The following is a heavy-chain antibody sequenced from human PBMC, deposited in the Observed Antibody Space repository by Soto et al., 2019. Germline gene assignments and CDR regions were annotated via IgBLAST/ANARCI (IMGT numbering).Heavy chain of an antibody. CDR2: IYYSGST. CDR3: ARAILGYGDYLDAFDI. V-gene: IGHV4-59*01. J-gene: IGHJ3*02. D-gene: IGHD4-17*01. CDR1: GGSISSYY. Sequence: SETLSLTCTVSGGSISSYYWSWIRQPPGKGLEWIGYIYYSGSTNYNPSLKSRVTISVDTSKNQFSLKLSSVTAADTAVYYCARAILGYGDYLDAFDIWGQGTMVTVSS.